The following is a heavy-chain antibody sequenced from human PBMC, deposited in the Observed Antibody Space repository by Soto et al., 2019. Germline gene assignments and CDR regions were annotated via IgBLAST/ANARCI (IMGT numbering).Heavy chain of an antibody. CDR2: IYYSGRN. D-gene: IGHD6-13*01. Sequence: QVQLQESGPGLVKPSQTLSLTCTVAGGSISSGGGYWSWIRQHPGKGLEWIGNIYYSGRNQYNPSLESRRTITVDASKNQFSQKLSTVTAAETAMYYCWRSQGNQQLIYYCGRDVWVQGPTVTVSS. CDR1: GGSISSGGGY. CDR3: WRSQGNQQLIYYCGRDV. V-gene: IGHV4-31*03. J-gene: IGHJ6*02.